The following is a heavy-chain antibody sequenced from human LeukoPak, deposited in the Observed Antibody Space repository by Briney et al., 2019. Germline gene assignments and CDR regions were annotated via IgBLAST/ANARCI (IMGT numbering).Heavy chain of an antibody. J-gene: IGHJ6*03. CDR1: GFTFGDYA. CDR3: SRDISLGSSELYYMDV. V-gene: IGHV3-49*03. Sequence: PGGSLRLSCTASASGFTFGDYAMSWFRQAPGKGPEWVGFIRSNAYGGTTQYAASVKGRFSISRDDSKSIAYLQMNSLTTEDTAVYYCSRDISLGSSELYYMDVWGKGTTVTVSS. D-gene: IGHD6-6*01. CDR2: IRSNAYGGTT.